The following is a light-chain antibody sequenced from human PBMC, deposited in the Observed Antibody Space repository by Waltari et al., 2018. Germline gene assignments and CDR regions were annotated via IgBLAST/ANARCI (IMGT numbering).Light chain of an antibody. CDR1: DYNY. V-gene: IGLV2-14*03. Sequence: QSALAQPASVSGSPGQSITFSCTGDYNYVSWCQQHPGRAPKLVIYDVTNRPSGVSDRFSGSKSGNTASLTISGLQAEDEAYYYCSSYVGHTLWVFGGGTKLTVL. CDR2: DVT. J-gene: IGLJ3*02. CDR3: SSYVGHTLWV.